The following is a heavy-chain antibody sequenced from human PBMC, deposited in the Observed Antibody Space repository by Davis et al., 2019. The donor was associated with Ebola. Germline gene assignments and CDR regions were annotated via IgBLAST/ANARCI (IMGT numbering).Heavy chain of an antibody. Sequence: MPSETLSLTCDVSAGSFSGFYWSWLRQFPGRGLEWIGEIKYSGSTKYNPSLKSRVIMSVDTSKNQFSLKLNSVTAADTAVYYCVRDTVGDNNALDIWGQGTMVTVSS. CDR1: AGSFSGFY. J-gene: IGHJ3*02. D-gene: IGHD2-21*02. CDR2: IKYSGST. CDR3: VRDTVGDNNALDI. V-gene: IGHV4-34*01.